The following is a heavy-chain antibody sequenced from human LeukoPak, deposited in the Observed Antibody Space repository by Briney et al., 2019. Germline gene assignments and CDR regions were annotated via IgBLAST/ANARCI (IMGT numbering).Heavy chain of an antibody. J-gene: IGHJ4*02. CDR1: GFTCDDYA. CDR3: ARGRPHGNDY. CDR2: ISWNSGSI. Sequence: PGGSLRLSCAASGFTCDDYAMHWVRQARGKGLEWVSGISWNSGSIGYADSVKGQFTISRDNAKNSLYLQMNSLRAEDTALYYCARGRPHGNDYWGQGTLVTVSS. D-gene: IGHD4-23*01. V-gene: IGHV3-9*01.